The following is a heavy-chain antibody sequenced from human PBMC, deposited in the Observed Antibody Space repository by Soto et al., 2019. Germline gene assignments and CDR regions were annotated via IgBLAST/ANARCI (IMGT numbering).Heavy chain of an antibody. CDR2: INPSGGST. V-gene: IGHV1-46*01. CDR1: GYTFTSYY. D-gene: IGHD4-4*01. CDR3: ARVSSGTTVTLEYFQH. Sequence: GASVKVSCKASGYTFTSYYMHWVRQAPGQGLEWMGIINPSGGSTSYAQKFQGRVTMTRDTSTSTVYMELSSLRSEDTAVYYCARVSSGTTVTLEYFQHWGQGTLVTSPQ. J-gene: IGHJ1*01.